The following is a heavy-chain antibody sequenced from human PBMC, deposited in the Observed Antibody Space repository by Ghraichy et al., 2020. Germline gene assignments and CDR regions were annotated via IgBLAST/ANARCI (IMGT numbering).Heavy chain of an antibody. CDR2: IKQDGSEK. CDR1: GFTFSSYW. V-gene: IGHV3-7*03. D-gene: IGHD5-12*01. J-gene: IGHJ4*02. CDR3: ARDSMSHLERLRPFDY. Sequence: GESLNTSCAASGFTFSSYWMSWVRQAPGKGLEWVANIKQDGSEKYYVDSVKGRFTISRDNAKNSLYLQMNSLRAEDTAVYYCARDSMSHLERLRPFDYWGQGTLVTVSS.